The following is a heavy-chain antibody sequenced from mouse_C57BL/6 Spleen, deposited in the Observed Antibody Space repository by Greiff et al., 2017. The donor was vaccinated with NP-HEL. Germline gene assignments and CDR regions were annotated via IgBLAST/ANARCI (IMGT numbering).Heavy chain of an antibody. CDR2: ISDGGSYT. V-gene: IGHV5-4*01. D-gene: IGHD6-2*01. CDR3: ARESFVS. Sequence: EVHLVESGGGLVKPGGSLKLSCAASGFTFSSYAMSWVRQTPEKRLEWVATISDGGSYTYYPDNVKGRFTISRDNAKNNLYLQMSHLKSEDTAMDYCARESFVSWGQGTTLTVSS. CDR1: GFTFSSYA. J-gene: IGHJ2*01.